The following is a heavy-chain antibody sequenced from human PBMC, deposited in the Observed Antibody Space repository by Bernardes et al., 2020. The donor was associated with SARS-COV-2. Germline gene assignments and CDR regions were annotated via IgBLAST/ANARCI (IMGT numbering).Heavy chain of an antibody. J-gene: IGHJ6*02. CDR1: GFTFSSYS. CDR2: ISSSSSYI. V-gene: IGHV3-21*01. D-gene: IGHD3-3*01. CDR3: ARSGVVPYGMDV. Sequence: GGTLRLFCAASGFTFSSYSMNWVRKAPGKGLEWVSSISSSSSYIYYADSVKGRFTISRDNAKNSLYLQMNSLRAEDTAVYYCARSGVVPYGMDVWGQGTTVTVSS.